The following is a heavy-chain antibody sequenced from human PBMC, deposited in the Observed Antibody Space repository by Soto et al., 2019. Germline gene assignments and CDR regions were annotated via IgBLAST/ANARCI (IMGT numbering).Heavy chain of an antibody. D-gene: IGHD2-15*01. CDR3: AADLGYCSGGSCSGRYYYYYYGMDV. V-gene: IGHV1-58*01. CDR2: IVVGSGNT. Sequence: QMQLVQSGPEVKKPGTSVKVSCKASGFTFTSSAVQWVRQARGQRLEWIGWIVVGSGNTNYAQKFQERVTITRDMSTSTAYMELSSLRSEDTAVYYCAADLGYCSGGSCSGRYYYYYYGMDVWGQGTTFIVSS. CDR1: GFTFTSSA. J-gene: IGHJ6*02.